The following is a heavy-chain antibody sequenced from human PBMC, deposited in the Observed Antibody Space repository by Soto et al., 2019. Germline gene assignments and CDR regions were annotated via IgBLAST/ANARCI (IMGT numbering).Heavy chain of an antibody. CDR2: IVGSGSQI. CDR3: AKDAVYKDGLWLMDQ. CDR1: GFTLSTFA. Sequence: GGSLRLSCAVSGFTLSTFAMTWVRQAPGQGLECVSDIVGSGSQIHYADSVKGRFTISKDNSKNILYLQMDSLRVDDTAVYFCAKDAVYKDGLWLMDQWGQGAQVTVSS. D-gene: IGHD2-21*01. V-gene: IGHV3-23*01. J-gene: IGHJ4*02.